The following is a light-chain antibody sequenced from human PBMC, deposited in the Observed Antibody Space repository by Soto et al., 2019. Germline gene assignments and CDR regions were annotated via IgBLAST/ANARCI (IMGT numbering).Light chain of an antibody. CDR2: NNN. Sequence: QSVLTQPPSASGTPGQKVTISCSGSSSNIGPNAVNWYQQLPGTALKLLLYNNNQRPSGVSDRFSGSKSGTSASLAISGLQSDDEADYHCAAWDDSLNGLVFGTGTKVTVL. J-gene: IGLJ1*01. CDR3: AAWDDSLNGLV. V-gene: IGLV1-44*01. CDR1: SSNIGPNA.